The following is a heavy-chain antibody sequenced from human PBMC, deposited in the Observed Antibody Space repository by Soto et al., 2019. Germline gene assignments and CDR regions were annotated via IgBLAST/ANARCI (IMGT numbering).Heavy chain of an antibody. CDR2: IYYSGST. J-gene: IGHJ3*02. CDR1: GGSISSYY. CDR3: ARGGSGYPDAFDI. V-gene: IGHV4-59*01. Sequence: QVQLQESGPGLVKPSETLSLTCTVSGGSISSYYWSWIRQPPGKGLEWIGYIYYSGSTNYNPSLRRRVTISVDTSKNQFSLKLSSVTAADTAVYYCARGGSGYPDAFDIWGQGTMVTVSS. D-gene: IGHD3-22*01.